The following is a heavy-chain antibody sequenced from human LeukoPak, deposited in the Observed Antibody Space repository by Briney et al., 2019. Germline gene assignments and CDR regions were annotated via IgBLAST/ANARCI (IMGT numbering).Heavy chain of an antibody. CDR3: ARDFYDSSGSNGDY. V-gene: IGHV1-3*01. D-gene: IGHD3-22*01. CDR2: IDAGNGNT. Sequence: ASVKVSCKASGFTFTNHALQWVRQAPGQRLEWMGWIDAGNGNTKCSQQFQGRVTITADESTSTAYMELSSLRSEDTAVYYCARDFYDSSGSNGDYWGQGTLVTVSS. J-gene: IGHJ4*02. CDR1: GFTFTNHA.